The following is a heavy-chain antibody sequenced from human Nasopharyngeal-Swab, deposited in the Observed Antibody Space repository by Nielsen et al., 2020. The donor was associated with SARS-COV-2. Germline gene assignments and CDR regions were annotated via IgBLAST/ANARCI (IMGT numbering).Heavy chain of an antibody. J-gene: IGHJ4*02. CDR1: GYTFTSYD. V-gene: IGHV1-8*01. CDR3: ATYYYDSSGYLVVDY. Sequence: SVKVSCKASGYTFTSYDINWVRQATGQGLEWMGWMNPNSGNTGYAQKFQGRVTMTRNTSISTAYMELSSLRSEDTAVYYCATYYYDSSGYLVVDYWGQGTLATVSS. D-gene: IGHD3-22*01. CDR2: MNPNSGNT.